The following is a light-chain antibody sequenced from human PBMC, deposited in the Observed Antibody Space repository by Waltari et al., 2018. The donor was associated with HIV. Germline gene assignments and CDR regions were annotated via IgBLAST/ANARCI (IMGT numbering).Light chain of an antibody. J-gene: IGLJ1*01. CDR1: SSNTVSDY. V-gene: IGLV1-47*01. Sequence: QSVLTLPPSAPETRGQTLTTPCSASSSNTVSDYLYWYQHRPGTAPKLLIYRNNQRPSGVPDRFSGSKSGTSASLAISGLRSEDEADYYCAAWGDSLTSFVFGTGTKVTVL. CDR3: AAWGDSLTSFV. CDR2: RNN.